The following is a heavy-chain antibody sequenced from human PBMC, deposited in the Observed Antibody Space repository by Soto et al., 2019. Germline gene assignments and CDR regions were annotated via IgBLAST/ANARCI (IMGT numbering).Heavy chain of an antibody. V-gene: IGHV1-3*01. J-gene: IGHJ4*02. CDR2: ITPDNGNT. CDR3: AREPRHAVYFDY. CDR1: GYNFNTYT. Sequence: APVEGSCKGSGYNFNTYTIHWVGQAPGQSLEWMGWITPDNGNTYFSQKFQGRVTVTRDTSASTAYLELSSLTSEDTAVYYCAREPRHAVYFDYWGLGSLVTVSS.